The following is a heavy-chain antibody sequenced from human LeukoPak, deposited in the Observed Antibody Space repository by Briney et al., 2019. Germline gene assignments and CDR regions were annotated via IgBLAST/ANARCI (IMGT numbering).Heavy chain of an antibody. CDR1: LDSTTSNF. Sequence: PSETLRLTCTVSLDSTTSNFWSWVRQPPGKGLEWIGEIHRSGSPNYNASLQGRVTISIDRSRKQIALELSSVTAADTAVYYCAREILGGFNPGAYWSQETLVTVSS. CDR3: AREILGGFNPGAY. J-gene: IGHJ4*02. D-gene: IGHD1-14*01. CDR2: IHRSGSP. V-gene: IGHV4-4*02.